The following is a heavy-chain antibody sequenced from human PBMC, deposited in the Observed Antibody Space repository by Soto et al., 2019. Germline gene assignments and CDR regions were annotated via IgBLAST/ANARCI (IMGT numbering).Heavy chain of an antibody. CDR1: GYSFTDYH. J-gene: IGHJ4*02. D-gene: IGHD1-1*01. CDR2: INPKSGGT. Sequence: ASVKVSCKASGYSFTDYHIHWVRQAPGQGLEWLGRINPKSGGTSTAQKFQGWVTMTTDTSISTASMELTRLTSDDTAVYYCARAPRREVDYWGQGTMVTSPQ. CDR3: ARAPRREVDY. V-gene: IGHV1-2*04.